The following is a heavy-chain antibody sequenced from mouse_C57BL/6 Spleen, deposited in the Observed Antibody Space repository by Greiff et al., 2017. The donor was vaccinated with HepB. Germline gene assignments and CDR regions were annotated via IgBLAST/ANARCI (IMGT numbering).Heavy chain of an antibody. V-gene: IGHV5-17*01. CDR1: GFTFSDYG. D-gene: IGHD2-1*01. Sequence: EVMLVESGGGLVKPGGSLKLSCAASGFTFSDYGMHWVRQAPEKGLEWVAYISSGSSTIYYADTVKGRFTISRDNAKNTLFLQMTSLRSEDTAMYYCARPPDYGNYEAWFAYWGQGTLVTVSA. CDR2: ISSGSSTI. CDR3: ARPPDYGNYEAWFAY. J-gene: IGHJ3*01.